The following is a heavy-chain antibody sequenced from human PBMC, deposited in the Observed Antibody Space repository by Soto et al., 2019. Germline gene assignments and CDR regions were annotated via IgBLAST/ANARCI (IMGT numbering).Heavy chain of an antibody. J-gene: IGHJ4*02. Sequence: QITLKESGPPLVRPAQTLTLTCAFSGFSLTTTRMGVAWIRQPPGKALEWLALIYWDDDKRYSPSLKNRLTAFKDTSTNRVVLTITNISPDDTGTYFCAHAGDFDLLSFDRWGPGTLVTVSS. V-gene: IGHV2-5*02. CDR3: AHAGDFDLLSFDR. CDR2: IYWDDDK. D-gene: IGHD2-15*01. CDR1: GFSLTTTRMG.